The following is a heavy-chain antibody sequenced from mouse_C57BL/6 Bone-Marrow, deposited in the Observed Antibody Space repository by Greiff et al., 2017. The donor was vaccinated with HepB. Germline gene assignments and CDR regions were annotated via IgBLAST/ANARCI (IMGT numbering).Heavy chain of an antibody. V-gene: IGHV1-64*01. CDR3: AAPYYYGSSGYFDY. D-gene: IGHD1-1*01. J-gene: IGHJ2*01. CDR1: GYTFTSYW. CDR2: IHPNSGST. Sequence: QVHVKQPGAELVKPGASVKLSCKASGYTFTSYWMHWVKQRPGQGLEWIGMIHPNSGSTNYNEKFKSKATLTVDKSSSTAYMQLSSLTSEDSAVYYCAAPYYYGSSGYFDYWGQGTTLTVSS.